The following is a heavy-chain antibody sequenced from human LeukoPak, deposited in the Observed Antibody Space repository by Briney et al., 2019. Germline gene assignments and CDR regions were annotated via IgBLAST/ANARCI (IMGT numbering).Heavy chain of an antibody. D-gene: IGHD2-15*01. V-gene: IGHV3-48*03. CDR3: AREGNYCSGGSCYLPGYYDGRGGGMDV. J-gene: IGHJ6*02. CDR2: ISRSGSTI. CDR1: GFTFSSYE. Sequence: RGSLRLSCAASGFTFSSYEMNWVRQAPGKGLEWVSYISRSGSTIYYADSVKGRFTISRDNAKNSLYLQMNSLRAEDTAVYYCAREGNYCSGGSCYLPGYYDGRGGGMDVWGQGTPDTVSS.